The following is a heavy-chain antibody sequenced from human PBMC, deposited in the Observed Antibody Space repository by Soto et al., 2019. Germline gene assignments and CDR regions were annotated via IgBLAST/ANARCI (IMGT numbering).Heavy chain of an antibody. Sequence: GGSLRLSCAASGFTFSGSAMHWVRQAPGKGLEWVGRIKGKTDGGTTDYAEPVEGRFAISRDDSNNMVYLQMNSLKIEDTAVYYCTTDSYSTIIIVRFDYWGHGTLVTVSS. CDR1: GFTFSGSA. V-gene: IGHV3-15*07. D-gene: IGHD3-22*01. CDR3: TTDSYSTIIIVRFDY. CDR2: IKGKTDGGTT. J-gene: IGHJ4*01.